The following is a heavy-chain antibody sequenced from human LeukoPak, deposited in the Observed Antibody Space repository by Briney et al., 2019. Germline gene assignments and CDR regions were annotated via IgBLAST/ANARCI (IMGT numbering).Heavy chain of an antibody. V-gene: IGHV1-2*06. CDR2: INPNSGGT. J-gene: IGHJ4*02. Sequence: ASVKVSCKASGYTFTGYYMHWVRQAPGQGLEWMGRINPNSGGTNYAQKFQGRVTMTRDPSISTAYMEVSSPRSDDTAVYYCARDLGRDGYNYYSWGQGTLVTVSS. CDR1: GYTFTGYY. D-gene: IGHD5-24*01. CDR3: ARDLGRDGYNYYS.